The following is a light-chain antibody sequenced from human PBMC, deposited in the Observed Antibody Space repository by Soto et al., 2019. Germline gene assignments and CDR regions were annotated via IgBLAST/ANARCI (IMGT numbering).Light chain of an antibody. CDR3: FLSYSDAVV. CDR2: DTS. J-gene: IGLJ3*02. CDR1: TGVVTIGHH. V-gene: IGLV7-46*01. Sequence: QAVVTQEPSLTVSPGGTFTLTCGSITGVVTIGHHPHWFQQKPGQAPMTLIYDTSNTHSWTPARFSGSLLGGKAALTLSGAQLDDEAEYYCFLSYSDAVVCGGGTKLTVL.